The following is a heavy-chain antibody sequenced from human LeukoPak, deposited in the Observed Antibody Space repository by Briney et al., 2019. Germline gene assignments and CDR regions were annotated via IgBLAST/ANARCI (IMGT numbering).Heavy chain of an antibody. CDR2: IYYSGST. CDR3: ARGVGSGWYWFDP. J-gene: IGHJ5*02. D-gene: IGHD6-19*01. CDR1: GGSISSGGYY. V-gene: IGHV4-31*03. Sequence: SETLSFTCTVSGGSISSGGYYWSWIRQHPGKGLEWIGYIYYSGSTYYNPSLKSRVTISVDTSKNQFSLKLSSVTAADTAVYYCARGVGSGWYWFDPWGQGTLVTVSS.